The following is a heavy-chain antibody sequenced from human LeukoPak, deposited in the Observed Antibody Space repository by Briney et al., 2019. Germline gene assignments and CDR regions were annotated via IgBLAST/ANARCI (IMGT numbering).Heavy chain of an antibody. CDR2: ISAYNGNT. J-gene: IGHJ3*02. V-gene: IGHV1-18*01. CDR1: GYTFTSYG. D-gene: IGHD3-10*01. Sequence: ASVKVSCKASGYTFTSYGISWVRQAPGQGLEWMGWISAYNGNTNYAQKLQGRVTMTTDTSTSTAYMELRSLRSDDTAVYYCARGNRQNYYGSGNYYLDASDIWGQGTMVTVSS. CDR3: ARGNRQNYYGSGNYYLDASDI.